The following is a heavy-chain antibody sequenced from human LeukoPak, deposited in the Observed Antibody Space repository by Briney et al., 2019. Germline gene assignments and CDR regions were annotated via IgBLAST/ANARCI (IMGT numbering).Heavy chain of an antibody. CDR2: IYYDGSNI. D-gene: IGHD4/OR15-4a*01. J-gene: IGHJ4*02. Sequence: PGGSLRLSCAASEFTFTTYGMHWVRQAPGKGLEWVAFIYYDGSNIYYADYVKGRFTISRDISKNTLYLQMDSLRAEDTAVYYCAREEANTYDYWGQGTLVTVSS. V-gene: IGHV3-30*02. CDR1: EFTFTTYG. CDR3: AREEANTYDY.